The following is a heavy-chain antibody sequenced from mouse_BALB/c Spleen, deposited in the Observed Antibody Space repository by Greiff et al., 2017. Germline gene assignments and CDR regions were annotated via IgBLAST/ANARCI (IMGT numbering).Heavy chain of an antibody. Sequence: EVQRVESGGGLVQPGGSRKLSCAASGFTFSSFGMHWVRQAPEKGLEWVAYISSGSSTIYYADTVKGRFTISRDNPKNTLFLQMTSLRSEDTAMYYCASSSCYYGNCNYYAMDYWGQGTSVTVSS. CDR3: ASSSCYYGNCNYYAMDY. D-gene: IGHD2-1*01. J-gene: IGHJ4*01. V-gene: IGHV5-17*02. CDR1: GFTFSSFG. CDR2: ISSGSSTI.